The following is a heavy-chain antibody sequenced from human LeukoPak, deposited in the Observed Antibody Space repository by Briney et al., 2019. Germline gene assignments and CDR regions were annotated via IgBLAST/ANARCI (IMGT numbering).Heavy chain of an antibody. J-gene: IGHJ5*02. Sequence: SETLSLTCTVSGGSISSYYWSWIRQPAGKGLEWIGRIYPSGSTNYNPSLKSRVTMSVDTSKNQFSLKLSSVTAADTAVYYCARQGYDFWSGTSGWWFDPWGQGTLVTVSS. CDR3: ARQGYDFWSGTSGWWFDP. CDR2: IYPSGST. D-gene: IGHD3-3*01. V-gene: IGHV4-4*07. CDR1: GGSISSYY.